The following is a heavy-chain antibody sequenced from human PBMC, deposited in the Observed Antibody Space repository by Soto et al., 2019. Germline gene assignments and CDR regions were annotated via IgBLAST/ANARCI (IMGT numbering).Heavy chain of an antibody. J-gene: IGHJ6*01. CDR2: IYPGDSDT. V-gene: IGHV5-51*01. CDR3: ATPSKNPAYGMDL. CDR1: GYSFTRYV. Sequence: GGSLKSSCEFSGYSFTRYVVFFGRQMPGKGLEWMGIIYPGDSDTRYSPSFQCQVTISADKSISTEYLQWSSLKASDTAMYYCATPSKNPAYGMDLRGPGTTVTV.